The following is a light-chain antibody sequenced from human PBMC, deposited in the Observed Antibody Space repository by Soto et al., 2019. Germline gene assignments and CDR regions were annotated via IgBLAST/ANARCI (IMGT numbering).Light chain of an antibody. CDR3: SAFAGSEGYV. J-gene: IGLJ1*01. Sequence: QSALAQPPSASRSPGQSVAISCTGTTSDVGGYNFVSWYQQHPGKAPKLIIYEATKRPSGVPDRFSGAWSGNTASLIVSGLQAEDEADYYCSAFAGSEGYVFGSGTKVTVL. V-gene: IGLV2-8*02. CDR2: EAT. CDR1: TSDVGGYNF.